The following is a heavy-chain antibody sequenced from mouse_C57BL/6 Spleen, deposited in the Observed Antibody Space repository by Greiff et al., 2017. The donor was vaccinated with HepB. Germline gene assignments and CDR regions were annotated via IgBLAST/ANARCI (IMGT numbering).Heavy chain of an antibody. CDR2: IRNKANNHAT. J-gene: IGHJ2*01. D-gene: IGHD1-1*01. V-gene: IGHV6-6*01. CDR3: TRPSYYYGTFDY. CDR1: GFTFSDAW. Sequence: EVKVEESGGGLVQPGGSMKLSCAASGFTFSDAWMDWVRQSPEKGLEWVAEIRNKANNHATYYAESVKGRFTISRDDSKSSVYLQMNSLRAEDTGIYYCTRPSYYYGTFDYWGQGTTLTVSS.